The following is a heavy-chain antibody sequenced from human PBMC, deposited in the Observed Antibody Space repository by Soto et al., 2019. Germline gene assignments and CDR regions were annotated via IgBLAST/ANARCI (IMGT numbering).Heavy chain of an antibody. J-gene: IGHJ4*02. CDR3: ARRPYYDFSSGPDY. Sequence: GESLKISCKGSGYNFANYWIGWVRQMHGEGLEWMGTIYPGDSDTRYSPSFQGQVTISADRSISTAYLQWSSLKASDTAMYYCARRPYYDFSSGPDYWGLGTLVTVSS. CDR1: GYNFANYW. D-gene: IGHD3-3*01. CDR2: IYPGDSDT. V-gene: IGHV5-51*01.